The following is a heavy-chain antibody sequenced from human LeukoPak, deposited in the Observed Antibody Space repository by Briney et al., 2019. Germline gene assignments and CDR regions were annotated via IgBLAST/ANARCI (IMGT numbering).Heavy chain of an antibody. Sequence: GASVKVSCKASGYTFTGYYMHWVRQAPGQGLEWMGWINPNSGGTNYAQKFQGRVTMTRDTSISTAYMELSRLRSDDTAVYYCTRDPDNYYDSSGYQDWGQGTLVTVSS. V-gene: IGHV1-2*02. CDR2: INPNSGGT. CDR1: GYTFTGYY. CDR3: TRDPDNYYDSSGYQD. J-gene: IGHJ4*02. D-gene: IGHD3-22*01.